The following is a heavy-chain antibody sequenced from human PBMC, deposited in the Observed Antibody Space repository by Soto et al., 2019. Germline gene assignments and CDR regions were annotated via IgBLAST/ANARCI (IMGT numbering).Heavy chain of an antibody. CDR2: INHSGGT. CDR3: ARGSMIFGVVALSNWFDP. CDR1: GGSFSGFS. D-gene: IGHD3-3*01. J-gene: IGHJ5*02. V-gene: IGHV4-34*01. Sequence: QVQLQQWGAGLLKPSETLSLTCGVNGGSFSGFSWIWIRQPPGKGLEWIGEINHSGGTKYNPSLNSRVSISVDSTKNQFSLKLTSVTSADTAVYYCARGSMIFGVVALSNWFDPWGQGSLVTVSS.